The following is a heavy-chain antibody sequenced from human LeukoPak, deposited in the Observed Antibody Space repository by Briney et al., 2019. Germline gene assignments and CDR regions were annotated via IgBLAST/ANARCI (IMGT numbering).Heavy chain of an antibody. CDR2: INQGEGEK. V-gene: IGHV3-7*03. CDR1: GFTFSSHW. CDR3: ARGRFIAGTTAYHFDY. Sequence: PGGSLRLSCVDSGFTFSSHWMSWVRQAPGKGLEWVANINQGEGEKYYVDSVKGRFTISRDNAKKSLFLQMNSLRAEDTAVYYCARGRFIAGTTAYHFDYWGQGTLVTVSS. D-gene: IGHD1-26*01. J-gene: IGHJ4*02.